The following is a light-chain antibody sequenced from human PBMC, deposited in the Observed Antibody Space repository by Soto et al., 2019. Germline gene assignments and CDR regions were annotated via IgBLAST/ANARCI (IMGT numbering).Light chain of an antibody. Sequence: EIVLTQSPATLSLSPGERATLACRASQSVSSSLVWYPLKPGQAPRLLIYDSSNRATGIPARFSGSGSGTDFTLTISSLEPEDGAVYSCQQRRDWPITFGQGTRLEIK. CDR2: DSS. CDR1: QSVSSS. J-gene: IGKJ5*01. CDR3: QQRRDWPIT. V-gene: IGKV3-11*01.